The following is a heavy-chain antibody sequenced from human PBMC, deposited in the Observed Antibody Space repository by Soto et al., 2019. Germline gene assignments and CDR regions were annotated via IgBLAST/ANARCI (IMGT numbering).Heavy chain of an antibody. CDR2: IKRTTDGGTI. J-gene: IGHJ4*02. CDR3: TTYNTGSCSH. V-gene: IGHV3-15*05. CDR1: GFTFSNTW. D-gene: IGHD1-26*01. Sequence: GGSLRLSCAASGFTFSNTWIIWVRQAPGKGLEWLGRIKRTTDGGTIDYAAPVKGRFIISRDDSENKLHLQLNSLKIEDTAVYYCTTYNTGSCSHWGQGTQVTVSS.